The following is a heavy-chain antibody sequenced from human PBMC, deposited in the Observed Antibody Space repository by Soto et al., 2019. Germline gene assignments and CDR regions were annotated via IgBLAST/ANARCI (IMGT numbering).Heavy chain of an antibody. CDR2: ISPYTDDP. V-gene: IGHV1-18*01. CDR3: ARVIPGAEAWFHP. D-gene: IGHD2-2*01. Sequence: QGQLVQSGVEVKRPGPSVKVSCSASGNTFTNFGVTWVRQAPGQGLEWMGWISPYTDDPSYAQKFQGRVTMTIDTSTSTAYVDLRSLTSDDTAVYYCARVIPGAEAWFHPWGQVTMVTVSS. J-gene: IGHJ5*02. CDR1: GNTFTNFG.